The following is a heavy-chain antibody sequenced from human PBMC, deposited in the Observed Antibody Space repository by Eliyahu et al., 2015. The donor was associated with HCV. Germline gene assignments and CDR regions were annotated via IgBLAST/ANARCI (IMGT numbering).Heavy chain of an antibody. V-gene: IGHV3-74*01. CDR3: ATYGSGSYVSVAFDI. Sequence: EVQLVESGGGLVQPGGSLRLSCAASGFTFSSYWMHWVRQAPGKGLVWVSRINSDGSSTSYADSVKGRFTISRDNAKNTLYLQMNSLRAEDTAVYYCATYGSGSYVSVAFDIWGQGTMVTVSS. D-gene: IGHD3-10*01. CDR2: INSDGSST. CDR1: GFTFSSYW. J-gene: IGHJ3*02.